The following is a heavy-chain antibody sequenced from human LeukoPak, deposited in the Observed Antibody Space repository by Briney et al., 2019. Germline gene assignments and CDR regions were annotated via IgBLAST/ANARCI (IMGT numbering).Heavy chain of an antibody. CDR2: ISAYNGNT. CDR1: GYTFTSYG. Sequence: ASVKVTCKASGYTFTSYGISWVRQAPGQGLEWMGWISAYNGNTNYAQKLQGRVTMTTDTSTSTAYMELRSLRSDDTAVYYCAGGYYDILTGYIHFDYWGQGTLVTVSS. J-gene: IGHJ4*02. V-gene: IGHV1-18*01. CDR3: AGGYYDILTGYIHFDY. D-gene: IGHD3-9*01.